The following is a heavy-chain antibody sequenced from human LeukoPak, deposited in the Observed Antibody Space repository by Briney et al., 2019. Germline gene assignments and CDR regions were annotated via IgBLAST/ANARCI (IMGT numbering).Heavy chain of an antibody. CDR3: SNGIYSSSY. V-gene: IGHV3-11*04. J-gene: IGHJ4*02. CDR2: ISSSANTR. CDR1: GFTFNDYY. D-gene: IGHD6-6*01. Sequence: GGSLRLSCAASGFTFNDYYMSWIRQTPGRGLEWVAYISSSANTRHYGESVKGRFTISRDNAKSSLYLQMDNLRAEDTAVYYCSNGIYSSSYWGRGTLVTVSS.